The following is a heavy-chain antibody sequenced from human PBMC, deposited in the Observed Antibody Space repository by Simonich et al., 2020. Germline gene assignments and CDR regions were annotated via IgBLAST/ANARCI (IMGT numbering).Heavy chain of an antibody. D-gene: IGHD6-13*01. V-gene: IGHV4-38-2*01. CDR2: IYHRGRT. CDR3: ARVGYSNYYYYGMDV. CDR1: GYSISSGYY. Sequence: QVQLQESGPGLVQPSETLSLTCAVSGYSISSGYYWGWIRQPPGKGLEGIGSIYHRGRTYYNPSLKSRVTISVDTSKNQFSLKLSSVTAADTAVYYCARVGYSNYYYYGMDVWGQGTTVTVSS. J-gene: IGHJ6*02.